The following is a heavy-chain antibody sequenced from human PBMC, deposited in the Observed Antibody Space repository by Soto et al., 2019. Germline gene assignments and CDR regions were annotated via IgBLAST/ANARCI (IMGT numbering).Heavy chain of an antibody. V-gene: IGHV1-2*02. CDR1: EYTFTAYY. CDR3: ARRGVWFGEIDY. J-gene: IGHJ4*02. CDR2: IDPNSGDT. Sequence: ASVKVSCKAPEYTFTAYYIHWVRQAPGQGLEWMGWIDPNSGDTSHAQNFQGRVTMTRDTSISTAYMELSSLRSDDTAVYYCARRGVWFGEIDYWGQGTLVTVSS. D-gene: IGHD3-10*01.